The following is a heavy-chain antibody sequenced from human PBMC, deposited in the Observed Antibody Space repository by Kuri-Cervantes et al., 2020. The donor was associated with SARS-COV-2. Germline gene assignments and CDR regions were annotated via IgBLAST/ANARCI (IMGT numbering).Heavy chain of an antibody. CDR3: GRDRALRPDF. CDR2: MSHDGSSI. D-gene: IGHD6-6*01. J-gene: IGHJ4*02. V-gene: IGHV3-30*04. Sequence: GGSLTLSCEASGFSFSSAAMHWVRQTPGKGLEWVALMSHDGSSIYYADSVKGRFTISRDNSKNTLYLEMTSLRGEDAAVYYCGRDRALRPDFRGQGTLVTVSS. CDR1: GFSFSSAA.